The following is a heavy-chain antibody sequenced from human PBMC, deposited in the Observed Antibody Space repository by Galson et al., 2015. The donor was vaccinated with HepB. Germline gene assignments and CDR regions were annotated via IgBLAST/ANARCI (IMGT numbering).Heavy chain of an antibody. CDR3: ASGYCSSTSCNKPFDY. J-gene: IGHJ4*02. V-gene: IGHV3-74*01. CDR2: INSDGSST. Sequence: SLRLSCAASGFTFSGYWMSWVRQAPGKGLVWVSRINSDGSSTSYADSVKGRFTISRDNAKNTVYLQMNSLRAEDTAVYYCASGYCSSTSCNKPFDYWGQGTLVTVSS. D-gene: IGHD2-2*02. CDR1: GFTFSGYW.